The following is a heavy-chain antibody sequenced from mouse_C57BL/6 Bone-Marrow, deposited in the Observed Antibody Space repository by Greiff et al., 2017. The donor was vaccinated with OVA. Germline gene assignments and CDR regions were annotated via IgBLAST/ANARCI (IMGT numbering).Heavy chain of an antibody. V-gene: IGHV1-69*01. CDR3: AVAFYAMDY. CDR2: FDPGGSYI. Sequence: QVQLQQPGAELVIPGASVKLSCKASGYTFTSYWMHWVKQRPGQGLEWIGEFDPGGSYINYNQKFKGKSTLTVDKSSSTAYMQLSSLTSEDSAVYYYAVAFYAMDYWGQGTSVTVSS. J-gene: IGHJ4*01. CDR1: GYTFTSYW.